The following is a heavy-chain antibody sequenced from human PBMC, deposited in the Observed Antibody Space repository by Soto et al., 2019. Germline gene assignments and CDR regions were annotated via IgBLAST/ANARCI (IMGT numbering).Heavy chain of an antibody. D-gene: IGHD6-13*01. Sequence: QVQLQESGPGLVKPSETLSLTCTVSGGSISSYYWSWIRQPPGKGLEWIGYIYYSGSTNYNPSLKGRVTISVDTSKNQFSLKLSSVTAADTAVYYGAREGEQLVLDYWGQGTLVTVSS. V-gene: IGHV4-59*01. CDR3: AREGEQLVLDY. CDR1: GGSISSYY. J-gene: IGHJ4*02. CDR2: IYYSGST.